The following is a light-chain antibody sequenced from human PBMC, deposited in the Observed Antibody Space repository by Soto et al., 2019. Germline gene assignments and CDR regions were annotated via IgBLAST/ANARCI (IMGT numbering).Light chain of an antibody. Sequence: QSALTQPASVSGSRGQSITVACTGTSSDVGDYNYVSWYQQHPGKAPKLVIYDVSNRPSGVSNRFSGSKSGNTASLTVSGLQAEDEADYYCSLYTSSSTLVFGGGTKVTVL. V-gene: IGLV2-14*01. CDR2: DVS. CDR3: SLYTSSSTLV. J-gene: IGLJ2*01. CDR1: SSDVGDYNY.